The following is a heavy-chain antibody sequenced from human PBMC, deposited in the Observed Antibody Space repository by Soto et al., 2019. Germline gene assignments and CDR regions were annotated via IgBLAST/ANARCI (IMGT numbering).Heavy chain of an antibody. Sequence: QVQLLQSGAELKRPGSSVKVSCKASGETFSTFAITWVRQAPGHGPEWMGGIIPLFGTAHYARRFEDRVTMTADESTSTAYMELISLTSEDTAIYYCARGSPCSTTTCSLNEVWFDPWGQGTLVTVST. CDR2: IIPLFGTA. CDR3: ARGSPCSTTTCSLNEVWFDP. V-gene: IGHV1-69*01. J-gene: IGHJ5*02. D-gene: IGHD1-1*01. CDR1: GETFSTFA.